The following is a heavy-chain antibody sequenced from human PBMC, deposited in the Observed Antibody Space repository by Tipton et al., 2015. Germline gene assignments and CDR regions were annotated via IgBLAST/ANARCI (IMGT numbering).Heavy chain of an antibody. CDR3: AREPTNGNYFDD. CDR2: IFYTGGT. Sequence: TLSLTCTVSGYSIRSYYWSWIRQPPGKGLEWIGYIFYTGGTYYNPSLKSRVTMSIDTWESQFSLRLTSVTAADTAIYYCAREPTNGNYFDDWGQGTLVTVSS. CDR1: GYSIRSYY. J-gene: IGHJ4*02. V-gene: IGHV4-59*01. D-gene: IGHD1-14*01.